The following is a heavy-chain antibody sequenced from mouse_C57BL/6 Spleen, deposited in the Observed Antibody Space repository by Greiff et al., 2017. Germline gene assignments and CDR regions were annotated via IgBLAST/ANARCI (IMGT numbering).Heavy chain of an antibody. V-gene: IGHV5-17*01. D-gene: IGHD3-2*02. CDR2: ISSGSSTI. J-gene: IGHJ4*01. CDR3: TRQLRLHAMDY. Sequence: EVQLVESGGGLVKPGGSLKLSCAASGFTFSDYGMHWVRQAPEKGLVWVAYISSGSSTIYYADTVKGRFTISRDNAKNTLFLQMTSLRSEDTAMYYCTRQLRLHAMDYWGQGTSVTVSS. CDR1: GFTFSDYG.